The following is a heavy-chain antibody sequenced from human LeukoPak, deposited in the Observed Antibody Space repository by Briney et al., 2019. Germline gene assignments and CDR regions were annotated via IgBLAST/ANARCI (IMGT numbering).Heavy chain of an antibody. J-gene: IGHJ4*02. D-gene: IGHD5-18*01. V-gene: IGHV1-8*01. CDR3: ARGRIGGYRYVYDLDY. CDR2: MNPNSGNT. CDR1: GYTFTSYD. Sequence: ASVKVSCKASGYTFTSYDINWVRQATGQGLEWMGWMNPNSGNTGYAQKFQGRVTMTRKTSISTAYMELSSVRSEDTAVYYCARGRIGGYRYVYDLDYWGQGTLVTVSS.